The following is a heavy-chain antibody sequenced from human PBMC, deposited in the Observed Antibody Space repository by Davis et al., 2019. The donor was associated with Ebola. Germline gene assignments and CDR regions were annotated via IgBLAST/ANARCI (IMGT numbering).Heavy chain of an antibody. CDR1: GGSISSNDHY. V-gene: IGHV4-30-4*01. D-gene: IGHD5-18*01. Sequence: MPSETLSLTCSVSGGSISSNDHYWSWIRQPPGKGLEWIGYIYNNVNTYYNPSLKSRVSISVDTSKNQFSLKLSSVTAADTAVYYCARGGYSYGFDYWGQGTLVTVSS. CDR2: IYNNVNT. CDR3: ARGGYSYGFDY. J-gene: IGHJ4*02.